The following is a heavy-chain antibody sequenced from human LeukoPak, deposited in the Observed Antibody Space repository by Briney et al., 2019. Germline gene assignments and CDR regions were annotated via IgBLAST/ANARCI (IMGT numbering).Heavy chain of an antibody. CDR1: GFTFSDYY. V-gene: IGHV3-23*01. Sequence: GGSLRLSCAASGFTFSDYYMSWIRQAPGKGLEWVSTISGSGGSTYYADSVKGRFTISRDNSKNTLYLQMNSLRAEDTALYYCAKDPGSGGFDAFDIWGQGTMVTVSS. CDR3: AKDPGSGGFDAFDI. D-gene: IGHD6-19*01. CDR2: ISGSGGST. J-gene: IGHJ3*02.